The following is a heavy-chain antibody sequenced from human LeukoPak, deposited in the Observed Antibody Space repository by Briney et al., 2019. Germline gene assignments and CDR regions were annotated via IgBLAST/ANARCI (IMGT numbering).Heavy chain of an antibody. CDR2: ITAYQGNT. CDR1: GYIFTSYG. CDR3: ARDGIEYGSGSFYSIGIDV. D-gene: IGHD3-10*01. V-gene: IGHV1-18*01. Sequence: ASVKVSCKASGYIFTSYGISWVRQAPGQGLERMGWITAYQGNTAYAQKFQGRVTMTTDTSTSTAYMELRSLRSDDTAVYYCARDGIEYGSGSFYSIGIDVWGQGTTVTVSS. J-gene: IGHJ6*02.